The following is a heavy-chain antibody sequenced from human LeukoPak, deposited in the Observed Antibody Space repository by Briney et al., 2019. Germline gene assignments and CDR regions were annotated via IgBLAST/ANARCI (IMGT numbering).Heavy chain of an antibody. V-gene: IGHV3-30*02. J-gene: IGHJ4*02. D-gene: IGHD3-10*01. CDR1: GFTFSSYG. CDR3: ARASITMVRGVITLYYFDY. Sequence: GGSLRLSCAASGFTFSSYGMHWVRQAPGKGLGWVAFIRYDGSNKYYADSVKGRFTISRDNSKNTLYLQMNSLRAEDTAVYYCARASITMVRGVITLYYFDYWGQGTLVTVSS. CDR2: IRYDGSNK.